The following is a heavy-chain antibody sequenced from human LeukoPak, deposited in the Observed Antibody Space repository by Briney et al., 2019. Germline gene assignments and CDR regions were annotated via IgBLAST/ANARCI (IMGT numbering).Heavy chain of an antibody. J-gene: IGHJ5*02. CDR2: IRGYSGNT. CDR3: ARDKCVRGSSNSCYRKGFDP. Sequence: ASLKVSCRASGYTFTSYGISWVRQAPGQGLEWVGWIRGYSGNTNYAHNLQGRVTMTTDTSTSTADMELRSLRSDDTAVYYCARDKCVRGSSNSCYRKGFDPWGQGTLVTVSS. V-gene: IGHV1-18*01. CDR1: GYTFTSYG. D-gene: IGHD2-2*01.